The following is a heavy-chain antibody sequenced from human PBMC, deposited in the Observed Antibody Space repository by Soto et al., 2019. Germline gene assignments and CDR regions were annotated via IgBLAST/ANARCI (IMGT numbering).Heavy chain of an antibody. CDR1: GGSFSGYY. CDR3: ARDRPFEYSSSNWFDP. V-gene: IGHV4-34*01. D-gene: IGHD6-6*01. J-gene: IGHJ5*02. Sequence: SETLSLTCAVYGGSFSGYYWSWIRQPPGKGLEWIGEINHSGSTNYNPSLKSRVTISVDTSKNQFSLKLSSVTAADTAVYYCARDRPFEYSSSNWFDPWGQGTLVTVSS. CDR2: INHSGST.